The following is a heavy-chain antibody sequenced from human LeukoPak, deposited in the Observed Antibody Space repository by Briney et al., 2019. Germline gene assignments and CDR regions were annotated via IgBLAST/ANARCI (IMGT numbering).Heavy chain of an antibody. CDR3: AKGWRTNYYSDFDY. CDR2: ISSSSSYI. V-gene: IGHV3-21*04. Sequence: GGSLRLSSAASGFTLTSYSINWVRQAPGKGLEWVSSISSSSSYIYYADSVKGRFTVSRDNAKSSLYLQMNSLRAEDTAVCYRAKGWRTNYYSDFDYWGQGTLVTVSS. J-gene: IGHJ4*02. D-gene: IGHD2-21*02. CDR1: GFTLTSYS.